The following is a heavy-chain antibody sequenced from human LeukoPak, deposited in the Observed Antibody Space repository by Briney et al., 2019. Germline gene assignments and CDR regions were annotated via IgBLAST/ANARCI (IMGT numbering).Heavy chain of an antibody. CDR2: ISSSGSTI. J-gene: IGHJ6*04. V-gene: IGHV3-48*03. CDR3: AELDITMIGGV. CDR1: GFIFSSYE. D-gene: IGHD3-10*02. Sequence: GGPLRLSCAASGFIFSSYEMNWVRQAPGKGLEWVSYISSSGSTIYYADSVKGRFTISRDNAKNSLYLQMNSLRAEDTAVYYCAELDITMIGGVWGKGTTVTISS.